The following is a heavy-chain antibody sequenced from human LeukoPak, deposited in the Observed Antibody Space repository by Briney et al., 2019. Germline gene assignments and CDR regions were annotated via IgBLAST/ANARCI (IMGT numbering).Heavy chain of an antibody. Sequence: SETLSLTCTVSGGSISSSSYNWAWIRQPPRKGLEWIGTIYYSGNTYYNPSLKSRVTISVDTSKIQFSLKVSSVTATDTAVYYCARGSDWYNYWGQGTLVTVTS. V-gene: IGHV4-39*01. CDR2: IYYSGNT. CDR1: GGSISSSSYN. J-gene: IGHJ4*02. CDR3: ARGSDWYNY. D-gene: IGHD6-19*01.